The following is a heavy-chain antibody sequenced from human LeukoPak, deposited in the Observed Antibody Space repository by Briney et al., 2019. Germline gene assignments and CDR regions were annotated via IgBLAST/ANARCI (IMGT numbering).Heavy chain of an antibody. Sequence: PGGSLRLSCAASGFTFSSYAMSWVRQAPGKGLEGFPAISGSGGSTYYADSVKGRFTISRDNSKNTLYLQMNSLRAEDTAVYYCAKGKSSSWYGVFDYWGQGTLVTVSS. CDR3: AKGKSSSWYGVFDY. V-gene: IGHV3-23*01. J-gene: IGHJ4*02. CDR2: ISGSGGST. D-gene: IGHD6-13*01. CDR1: GFTFSSYA.